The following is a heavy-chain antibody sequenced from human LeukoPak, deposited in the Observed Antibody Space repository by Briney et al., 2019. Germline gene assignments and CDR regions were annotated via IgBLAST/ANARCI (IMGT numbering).Heavy chain of an antibody. CDR1: GFTVSSNY. D-gene: IGHD3-3*01. V-gene: IGHV3-66*01. Sequence: GGSLRLSCAASGFTVSSNYMSWVRQAPGKGLEWVSVIYSGGSTYYADSVKGRFTISRDNAKNSLYLQMNSLRAEDTAVYYCARETYDFWSGYYRAPRYYYYMDVWGKGTTVTVSS. CDR2: IYSGGST. J-gene: IGHJ6*03. CDR3: ARETYDFWSGYYRAPRYYYYMDV.